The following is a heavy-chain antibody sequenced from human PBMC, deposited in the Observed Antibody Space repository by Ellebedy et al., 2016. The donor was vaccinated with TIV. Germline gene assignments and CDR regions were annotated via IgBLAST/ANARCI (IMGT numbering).Heavy chain of an antibody. CDR2: LSGRGVYA. CDR3: ARLPSGRIARDAAVAWFGP. V-gene: IGHV3-23*01. D-gene: IGHD6-13*01. CDR1: GFPFSDYS. J-gene: IGHJ5*02. Sequence: PGGSLRLSCVVSGFPFSDYSMTWVRQAPGQGLEYVAVLSGRGVYAYYADSAKGRFTIFKYESQNTLFLHLNSLRGDDMAVYYCARLPSGRIARDAAVAWFGPWGQGTLVTVSS.